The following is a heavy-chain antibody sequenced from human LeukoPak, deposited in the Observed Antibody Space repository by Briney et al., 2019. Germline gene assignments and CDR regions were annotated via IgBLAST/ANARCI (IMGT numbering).Heavy chain of an antibody. V-gene: IGHV4-39*07. Sequence: ETLSLTCTVSGGSISSSSYYWGWIRQPPGKGLEWVGNIFYSGSTYNNPSLESRVTISVDTSKNQFSLRLSSVTAADTAVYYCARGITDGSGYYYITWFDPWGQGTLVTVSS. D-gene: IGHD3-22*01. CDR3: ARGITDGSGYYYITWFDP. CDR2: IFYSGST. CDR1: GGSISSSSYY. J-gene: IGHJ5*02.